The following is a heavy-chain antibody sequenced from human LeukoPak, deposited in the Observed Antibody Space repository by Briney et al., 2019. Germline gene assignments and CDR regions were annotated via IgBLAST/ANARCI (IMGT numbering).Heavy chain of an antibody. J-gene: IGHJ5*02. CDR3: ARSRARSLVRGFDP. D-gene: IGHD3-16*02. CDR2: MDPNSDNT. Sequence: ASVTVSCKASGYTFTSYDIHWVRQATGQGLEWMGWMDPNSDNTDYAQRFQGRVTMTSNTSISTAYMELSSLRSEDTAVYFCARSRARSLVRGFDPWGQGTLVTVSS. CDR1: GYTFTSYD. V-gene: IGHV1-8*01.